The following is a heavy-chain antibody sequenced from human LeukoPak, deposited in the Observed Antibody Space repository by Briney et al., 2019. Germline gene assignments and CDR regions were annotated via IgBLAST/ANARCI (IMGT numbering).Heavy chain of an antibody. CDR3: ARDHWNSDREFAF. D-gene: IGHD1/OR15-1a*01. Sequence: ASVKVSCKASGYSFTSFGISWVRRAPGEGLEWVGWVSASNGHTNYAQKFKGRVTMTTDTSTTTAFMDLRSLTSDDTAVYYCARDHWNSDREFAFWGQGTLVTVSS. CDR1: GYSFTSFG. CDR2: VSASNGHT. J-gene: IGHJ4*02. V-gene: IGHV1-18*01.